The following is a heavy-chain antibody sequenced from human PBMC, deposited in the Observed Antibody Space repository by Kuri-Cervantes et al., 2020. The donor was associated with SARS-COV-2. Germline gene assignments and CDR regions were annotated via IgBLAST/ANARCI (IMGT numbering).Heavy chain of an antibody. CDR3: AMGIAAAGGAYYDYGMDV. CDR1: GFTFSDYY. J-gene: IGHJ6*02. V-gene: IGHV3-11*03. CDR2: ISSSSSYI. D-gene: IGHD6-13*01. Sequence: GGSLRLSCAASGFTFSDYYMCWIRQVPGKGREWVSYISSSSSYITYADYGKGLFTIPRDNAKNSQYLQMNSRRAEDTAVYYCAMGIAAAGGAYYDYGMDVWGQGTTVTGSS.